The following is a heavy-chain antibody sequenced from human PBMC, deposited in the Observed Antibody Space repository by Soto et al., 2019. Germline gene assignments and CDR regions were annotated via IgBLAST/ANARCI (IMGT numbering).Heavy chain of an antibody. CDR3: ARGWGYDSNDYYYAY. V-gene: IGHV1-69*01. CDR2: IIPIFGTA. D-gene: IGHD3-22*01. Sequence: QVQLVQSGAEVRKPGSSVKVSCKASGGTFSRHAISWVRQAPGQGLEWMGGIIPIFGTANHAQKFQGRVTIIADESTSTVDMALSSLRSEDTAMYYCARGWGYDSNDYYYAYWGQGTLVIVSS. J-gene: IGHJ4*02. CDR1: GGTFSRHA.